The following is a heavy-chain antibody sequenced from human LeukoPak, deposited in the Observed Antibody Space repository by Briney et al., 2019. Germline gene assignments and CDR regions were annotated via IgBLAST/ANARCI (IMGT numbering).Heavy chain of an antibody. V-gene: IGHV4-61*02. D-gene: IGHD5-18*01. CDR2: IYTSGST. Sequence: SETLSLTCTVSGGSISSGSYYWSWIRQPAGKGLEWIGRIYTSGSTNYNPSLKSRVTISVDTSKNQFSLKLSSVTAADTAVYYCARTGYSYGLATYGMDVWGQGTTATVSS. CDR1: GGSISSGSYY. CDR3: ARTGYSYGLATYGMDV. J-gene: IGHJ6*02.